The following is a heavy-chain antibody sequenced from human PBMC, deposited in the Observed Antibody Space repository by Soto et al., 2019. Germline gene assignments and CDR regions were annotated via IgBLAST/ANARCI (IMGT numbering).Heavy chain of an antibody. J-gene: IGHJ4*02. V-gene: IGHV4-39*07. CDR1: GGSISSSSFH. Sequence: PSETLSLTCTVSGGSISSSSFHWGWIRQPPGKGLEWIGSIYYSGSTYYSPSLKSRVTISVDTSKNQFSLKLSSVTAADTAVYYCARVADCSGGRCYFSVDYWGQGTLVTVSS. CDR3: ARVADCSGGRCYFSVDY. CDR2: IYYSGST. D-gene: IGHD2-15*01.